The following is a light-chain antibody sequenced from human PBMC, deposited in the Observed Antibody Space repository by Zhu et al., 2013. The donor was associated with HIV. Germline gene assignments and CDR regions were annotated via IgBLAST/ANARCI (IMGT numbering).Light chain of an antibody. CDR3: QQYSASPRT. V-gene: IGKV3-20*01. CDR2: GGS. J-gene: IGKJ1*01. Sequence: EIVLTQSPGTLSVSPGERATLSCRASQSIDSSYLAWYQQRRGQAPRLLIYGGSKRATDIPDRFSGSGSGTDFTLTISRLEPEDFAVYYCQQYSASPRTFGQGTKVDNK. CDR1: QSIDSSY.